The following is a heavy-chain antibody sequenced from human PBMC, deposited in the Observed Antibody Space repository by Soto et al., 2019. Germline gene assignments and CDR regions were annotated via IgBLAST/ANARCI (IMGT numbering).Heavy chain of an antibody. CDR1: GFTVSSNY. D-gene: IGHD1-26*01. CDR2: IYSGGST. Sequence: EVQLVESGGGLVQPGGSLILSCAASGFTVSSNYMSWVRQAPGKGLEWVSVIYSGGSTYYADSVKGRFTISRDNSKNTLYLQMNSLRAEDTAVYYCARDPGRSYGPDWGQGTLVTVSS. V-gene: IGHV3-66*01. J-gene: IGHJ4*02. CDR3: ARDPGRSYGPD.